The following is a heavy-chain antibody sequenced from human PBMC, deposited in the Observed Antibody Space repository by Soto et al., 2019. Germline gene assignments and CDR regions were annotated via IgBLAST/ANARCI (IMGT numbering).Heavy chain of an antibody. CDR2: IYPGDSDT. Sequence: PGESLKISCKGSGYSFTSYWIGWVRQMPGKGLEWMGIIYPGDSDTRYSPSFQGQVTISADKSISTAYLQWSSLKASDTAMYYCARHIKIDLVRPTPADIRGQGTMLTVSS. CDR1: GYSFTSYW. D-gene: IGHD1-26*01. J-gene: IGHJ3*02. CDR3: ARHIKIDLVRPTPADI. V-gene: IGHV5-51*01.